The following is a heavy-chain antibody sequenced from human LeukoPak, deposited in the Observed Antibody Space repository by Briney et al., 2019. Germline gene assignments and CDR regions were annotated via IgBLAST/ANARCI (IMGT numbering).Heavy chain of an antibody. Sequence: GGSLRLSCAASGFTFSTYSMNWVRQAPGKGLEWVSSIGSSGSYIYYADSLKGRFTISRDNAKNSLYLQMNSLRAEDTAIYYCTRVGYIDEGIDYWGQGTLVTVSS. D-gene: IGHD5-24*01. J-gene: IGHJ4*02. CDR1: GFTFSTYS. V-gene: IGHV3-21*06. CDR3: TRVGYIDEGIDY. CDR2: IGSSGSYI.